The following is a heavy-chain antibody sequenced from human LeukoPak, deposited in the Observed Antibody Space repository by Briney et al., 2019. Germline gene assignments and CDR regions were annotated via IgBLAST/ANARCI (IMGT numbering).Heavy chain of an antibody. V-gene: IGHV3-23*01. Sequence: GGSLRLSCAASGFTFSSYAMSWVRQAPGEGLEWVSAISGSGGSTYYADSVKGRFTISRDNSKNTLYLQMNSLRAEDTAVYYCAKSPAADYYDSSGYYYEAFMDYWGQGTLVTVSS. J-gene: IGHJ4*02. CDR1: GFTFSSYA. D-gene: IGHD3-22*01. CDR2: ISGSGGST. CDR3: AKSPAADYYDSSGYYYEAFMDY.